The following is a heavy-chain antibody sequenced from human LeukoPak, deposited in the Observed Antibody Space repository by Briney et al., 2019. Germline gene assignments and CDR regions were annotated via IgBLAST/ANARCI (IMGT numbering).Heavy chain of an antibody. CDR2: MNPVSGNA. D-gene: IGHD1-26*01. CDR1: GYTFTNFD. J-gene: IGHJ4*02. CDR3: ARAPMGGAALY. Sequence: ASVKVSCKASGYTFTNFDINWVRQAPGQGLEWMGWMNPVSGNAGSAQKFQGRVTLTRDTSISTAYMELSSLRSDDTAFYYCARAPMGGAALYWGQGTLVTVSS. V-gene: IGHV1-8*01.